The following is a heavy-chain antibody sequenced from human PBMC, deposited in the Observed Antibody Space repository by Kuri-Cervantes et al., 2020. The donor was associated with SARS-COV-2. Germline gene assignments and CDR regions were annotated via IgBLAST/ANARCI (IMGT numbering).Heavy chain of an antibody. D-gene: IGHD2-21*01. CDR3: ARNFVDGTGDWYDY. Sequence: SETLSLTCTVSGGSISSSSYYWSWIRQPPGKGLEWIGYIYYSGSTNYNPSLKSRVTISVDTSKNQFSLKLSSVTAADTAVYYCARNFVDGTGDWYDYWGQGTLVTVSS. CDR2: IYYSGST. J-gene: IGHJ4*02. CDR1: GGSISSSSYY. V-gene: IGHV4-61*05.